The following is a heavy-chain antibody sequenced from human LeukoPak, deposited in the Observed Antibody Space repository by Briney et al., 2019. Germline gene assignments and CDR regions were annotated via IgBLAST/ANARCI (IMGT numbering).Heavy chain of an antibody. D-gene: IGHD3-22*01. CDR1: GYTFTSYD. CDR3: ARDYYDSTGYLPFAY. Sequence: ASVKVSCKASGYTFTSYDINWVRQATGQGLEWMGWMNPNSGNTGYAQKFQGRVTMTRNTSISTAYMELSSLRSDDTAVYYCARDYYDSTGYLPFAYWGQGTLVTVSS. J-gene: IGHJ4*02. V-gene: IGHV1-8*01. CDR2: MNPNSGNT.